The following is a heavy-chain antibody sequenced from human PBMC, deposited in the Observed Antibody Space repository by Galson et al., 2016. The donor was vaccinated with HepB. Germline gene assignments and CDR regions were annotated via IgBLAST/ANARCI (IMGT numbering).Heavy chain of an antibody. CDR2: MHDSGST. CDR1: GGSISGKY. CDR3: ARSGGSAGMY. Sequence: SETLSLTCSVSGGSISGKYWSWTRQLPGKGLEWIAYMHDSGSTRYNPSLKRRVTISADTSINQFSLRLSSVTAGETAVYYFARSGGSAGMYWGQGTLVTVSS. D-gene: IGHD3-16*01. J-gene: IGHJ1*01. V-gene: IGHV4-59*08.